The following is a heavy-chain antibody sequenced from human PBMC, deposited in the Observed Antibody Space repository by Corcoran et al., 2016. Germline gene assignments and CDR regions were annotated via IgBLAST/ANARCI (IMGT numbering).Heavy chain of an antibody. CDR1: GYSFANDW. D-gene: IGHD1-26*01. J-gene: IGHJ5*02. V-gene: IGHV5-51*01. CDR3: ARQSSGSAYSGVYTPWFDP. Sequence: EVQLVQSGAEVKKPGESLTISCKASGYSFANDWIGWVRQMPGKGLEWMGIINPADSDTRYSQSFRGQVIISADKSINTAYLQWSSLKASDTAIYYCARQSSGSAYSGVYTPWFDPWGQGTLVTVSS. CDR2: INPADSDT.